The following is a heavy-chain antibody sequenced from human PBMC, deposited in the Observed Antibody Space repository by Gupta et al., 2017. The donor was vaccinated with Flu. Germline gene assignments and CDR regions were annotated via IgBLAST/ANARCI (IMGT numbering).Heavy chain of an antibody. CDR3: AKVGVTCGYYSYGMDV. Sequence: VRLVESGGDLAHPGGSLRLSCSASEFTYDDYVIHWVRQAPGKGLEWVSGITWSSDIIGYADCVKCRFTISRDNAKNSLVLEMTSLRLEDPAIYYGAKVGVTCGYYSYGMDVWGPGTTVTVSS. D-gene: IGHD3-16*01. V-gene: IGHV3-9*01. CDR1: EFTYDDYV. CDR2: ITWSSDII. J-gene: IGHJ6*02.